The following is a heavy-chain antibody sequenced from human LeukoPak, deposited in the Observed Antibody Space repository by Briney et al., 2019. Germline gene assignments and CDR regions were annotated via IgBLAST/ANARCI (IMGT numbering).Heavy chain of an antibody. D-gene: IGHD6-19*01. CDR2: INWNGGST. V-gene: IGHV3-20*04. CDR3: ARFVRVGAVADAFDY. Sequence: RTGGSLRLSCAASGFTFSSYSMNWVRQAPGKGLEWVSGINWNGGSTGYADSVKGRFTISRDNAKNSLYLQMNSLRAEDTALYYCARFVRVGAVADAFDYWGQGTLVTVSS. J-gene: IGHJ4*02. CDR1: GFTFSSYS.